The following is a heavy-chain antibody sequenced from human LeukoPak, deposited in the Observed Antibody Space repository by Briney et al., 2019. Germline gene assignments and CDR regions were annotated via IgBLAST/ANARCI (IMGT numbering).Heavy chain of an antibody. Sequence: PGGSLRLSCAASGFMSSNYWMSWVRQAPGKGLEWVGNINQDGSQKYYVDSVRGRFTLSRDIAENSLFLQLNSLRADDTAVYYCARDARQQLVERFDYWGQGTLVTVSS. CDR3: ARDARQQLVERFDY. CDR2: INQDGSQK. J-gene: IGHJ4*02. CDR1: GFMSSNYW. V-gene: IGHV3-7*01. D-gene: IGHD6-13*01.